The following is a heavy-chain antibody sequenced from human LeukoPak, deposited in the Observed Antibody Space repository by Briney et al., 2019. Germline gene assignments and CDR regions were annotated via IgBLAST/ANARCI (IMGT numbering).Heavy chain of an antibody. CDR3: AKGPTTVTPRLYYYGMDV. Sequence: GGSLRLSCAASGFTFSSYAMSWVRQAPGKGLEWVSAISGSGGSTYYADSVKGRFTTSRDNSKNTLYLQMNSLRAEDTAVYYCAKGPTTVTPRLYYYGMDVWGQGTTVTVSS. CDR2: ISGSGGST. CDR1: GFTFSSYA. J-gene: IGHJ6*02. D-gene: IGHD4-17*01. V-gene: IGHV3-23*01.